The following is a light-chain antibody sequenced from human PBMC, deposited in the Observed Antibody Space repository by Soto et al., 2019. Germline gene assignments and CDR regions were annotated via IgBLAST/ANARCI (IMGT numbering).Light chain of an antibody. CDR1: SSNIGHNA. Sequence: QSVLTQPPSVSEAPRQRVTISCSGSSSNIGHNAVNWFRQFPGKAPKLLIYYDDLLPSGVSDRFSGSKSGTSASLAISGLQSEDEADYYCAAWDDSLNAWVFGGGTKLTVL. V-gene: IGLV1-36*01. CDR3: AAWDDSLNAWV. J-gene: IGLJ3*02. CDR2: YDD.